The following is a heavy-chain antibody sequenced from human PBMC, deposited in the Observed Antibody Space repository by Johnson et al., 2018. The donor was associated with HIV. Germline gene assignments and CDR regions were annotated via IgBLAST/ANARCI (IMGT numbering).Heavy chain of an antibody. Sequence: VQLVESGGGLVKPGGSLRLSCAASEFTLSNAWMSWVRQAPGKGLEWVGRIKSKTDGGTTDYAAPVKGRFSISKDDSKNTLYLQMNSLKIEDTAVYYCATIGVVIATRDDIDIWGQGTMVTVSS. J-gene: IGHJ3*02. D-gene: IGHD2-21*01. V-gene: IGHV3-15*01. CDR1: EFTLSNAW. CDR3: ATIGVVIATRDDIDI. CDR2: IKSKTDGGTT.